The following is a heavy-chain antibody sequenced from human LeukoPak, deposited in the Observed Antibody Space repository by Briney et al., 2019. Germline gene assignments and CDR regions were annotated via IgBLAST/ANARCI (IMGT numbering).Heavy chain of an antibody. CDR2: ISAYNGNT. Sequence: GASVKVSCTASGYTFTSYSISWVRQAPGQGLEWMGWISAYNGNTIYAQKVKGRVTMTTDTSTSTAYMELRSLKPDDTAVYYCARASYCSGGSCYSDYWGQGTLVTVSS. CDR1: GYTFTSYS. D-gene: IGHD2-15*01. V-gene: IGHV1-18*01. J-gene: IGHJ4*02. CDR3: ARASYCSGGSCYSDY.